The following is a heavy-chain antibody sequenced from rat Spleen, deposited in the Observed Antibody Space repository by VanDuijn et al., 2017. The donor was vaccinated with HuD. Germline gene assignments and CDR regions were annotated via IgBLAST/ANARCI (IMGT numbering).Heavy chain of an antibody. CDR1: GFTFSDYG. J-gene: IGHJ2*01. CDR2: ISYGDSSGHSST. Sequence: EVQLVESGGGLVQPGRSLKLSCAASGFTFSDYGMAWVRQAPTKGLEWVATISYGDSSGHSSTYYRDAVKGRFTSSRDKAKSALYLQMDSLGSEDTATYYCARLGGKYSSYNYLDNWGQGDMVTVSS. V-gene: IGHV5-29*01. CDR3: ARLGGKYSSYNYLDN. D-gene: IGHD1-2*01.